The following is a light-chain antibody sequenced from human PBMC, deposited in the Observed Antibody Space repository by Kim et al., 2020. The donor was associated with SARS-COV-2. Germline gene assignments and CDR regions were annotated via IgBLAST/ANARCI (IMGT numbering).Light chain of an antibody. V-gene: IGLV2-11*01. J-gene: IGLJ3*02. CDR3: SSSAGSYTWV. CDR1: SSDVGRVDY. CDR2: YVS. Sequence: GQSVTISCNGTSSDVGRVDYVSWFHHRPGTAPPLILYYVSTRPPGVPDCFSGSKSGNTASTSISGLPAADETDYYCSSSAGSYTWVFGGGTKLTVL.